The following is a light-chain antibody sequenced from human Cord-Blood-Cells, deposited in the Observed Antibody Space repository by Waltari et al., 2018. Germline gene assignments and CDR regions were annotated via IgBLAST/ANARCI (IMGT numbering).Light chain of an antibody. CDR1: SSALGGYHY. Sequence: HSPLTHPPSAAGSPGQPVTISCTGTSSALGGYHYVSSYQQHPGTAPKLMIYEVSKRPSGVPDRFSGSKSGNTASLTVSGLQAEDEADYYCSSYAGSNNYVFGTGTKVTVL. J-gene: IGLJ1*01. CDR2: EVS. CDR3: SSYAGSNNYV. V-gene: IGLV2-8*01.